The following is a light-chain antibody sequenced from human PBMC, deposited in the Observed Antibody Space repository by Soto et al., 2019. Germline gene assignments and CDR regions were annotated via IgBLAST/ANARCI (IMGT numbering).Light chain of an antibody. J-gene: IGKJ1*01. CDR2: GAS. V-gene: IGKV3-15*01. Sequence: EIVMTQSPATLSLSPDERATLSCRASQSVSSNLAWYQQKPGQAPRLLIYGASTRATGIPARFSGSGSGTEFTLTISSLQSEDFAVYYCQQYNNWPPWTFGQGTKVDIK. CDR1: QSVSSN. CDR3: QQYNNWPPWT.